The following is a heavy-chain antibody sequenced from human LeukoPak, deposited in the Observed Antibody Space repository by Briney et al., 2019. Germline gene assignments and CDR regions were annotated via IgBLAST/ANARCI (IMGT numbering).Heavy chain of an antibody. CDR3: ARAPPAAAGINNWFDS. J-gene: IGHJ5*01. Sequence: SETLSLTCTVSGYSVNSGYYWGWIRQPPGKGLEWIGSIYHTGTTYYSPSLKSRVTLSVDTSKNQFSLNLSSVTAADTAVYYCARAPPAAAGINNWFDSWGQGTLVTVSS. V-gene: IGHV4-38-2*02. D-gene: IGHD6-13*01. CDR1: GYSVNSGYY. CDR2: IYHTGTT.